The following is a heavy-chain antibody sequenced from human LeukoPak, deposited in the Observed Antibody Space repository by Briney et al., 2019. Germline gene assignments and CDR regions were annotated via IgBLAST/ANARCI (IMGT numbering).Heavy chain of an antibody. CDR2: IYYSGST. V-gene: IGHV4-31*03. J-gene: IGHJ4*02. CDR3: ARVASYDSSGYPPYYFDY. D-gene: IGHD3-22*01. CDR1: GGSISSGGYY. Sequence: SETLSLTCTVSGGSISSGGYYWSWIRQHPGKGLEWIGYIYYSGSTYYNPSLKSRVNISIDTSKNQFSLKLSSVTAADTAVYYCARVASYDSSGYPPYYFDYWGQGTLVTVSS.